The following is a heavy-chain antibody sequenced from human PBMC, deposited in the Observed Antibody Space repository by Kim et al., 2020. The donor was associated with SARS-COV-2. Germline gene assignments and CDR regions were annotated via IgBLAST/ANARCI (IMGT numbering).Heavy chain of an antibody. V-gene: IGHV3-23*01. J-gene: IGHJ4*02. CDR3: AKGDGVFLEWLYPDY. Sequence: PEEGRYTISRDNAQNTLYLQMNSLRAEDTAVYYCAKGDGVFLEWLYPDYWGQGTLVTVSS. D-gene: IGHD3-3*01.